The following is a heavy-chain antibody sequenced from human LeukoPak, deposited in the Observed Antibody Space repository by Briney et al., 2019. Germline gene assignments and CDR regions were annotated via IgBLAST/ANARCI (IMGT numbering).Heavy chain of an antibody. D-gene: IGHD5-18*01. CDR3: ARGDGDTAMVNGFDY. Sequence: SETLSLTCAVYGGSFSGYYWSWIRQPPGKGLGWIGEINHSGSTNYNPSLKSRVTISVDTSKNQFSLKLSSVTAADTAVYYCARGDGDTAMVNGFDYWGQGTLVTVSS. CDR2: INHSGST. J-gene: IGHJ4*02. V-gene: IGHV4-34*01. CDR1: GGSFSGYY.